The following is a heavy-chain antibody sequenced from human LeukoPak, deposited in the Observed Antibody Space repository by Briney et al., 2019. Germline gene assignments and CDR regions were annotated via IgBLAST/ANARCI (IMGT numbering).Heavy chain of an antibody. V-gene: IGHV1-2*02. CDR2: INPNSGGT. D-gene: IGHD2-2*01. CDR3: ARDLSYCSSTSCSGNAFDI. CDR1: GYTFTGYY. Sequence: SVKVSCKASGYTFTGYYMHWVRQAPGQGLEWMGWINPNSGGTNYAQKFQGRVTMTRDTSISTAYMELSRLRSDDTAVYYCARDLSYCSSTSCSGNAFDIWGQGTMVTVSS. J-gene: IGHJ3*02.